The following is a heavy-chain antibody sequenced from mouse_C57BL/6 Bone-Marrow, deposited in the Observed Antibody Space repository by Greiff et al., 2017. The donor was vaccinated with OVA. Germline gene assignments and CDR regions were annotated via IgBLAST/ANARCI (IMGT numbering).Heavy chain of an antibody. CDR1: GYTFTSYW. CDR2: IDPNSGGT. V-gene: IGHV1-72*01. J-gene: IGHJ3*01. CDR3: ARYEPMGLRAFAY. Sequence: QVQLQQPGAELVKPGASVKLSCKASGYTFTSYWMHWVKQRPGRGLEWIGRIDPNSGGTKYNEKFKSKATLTVDKPSSTAYMQRSSLTSEDSAVYDCARYEPMGLRAFAYWGQGTLVTVSA. D-gene: IGHD6-5*01.